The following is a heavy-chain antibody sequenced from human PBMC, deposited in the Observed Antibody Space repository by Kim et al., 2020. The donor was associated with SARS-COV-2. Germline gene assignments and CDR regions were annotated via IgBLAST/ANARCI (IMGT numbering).Heavy chain of an antibody. CDR2: ISYDGSNK. CDR3: ARGLAARPDSY. Sequence: GGSLRLSCAASGFTFSSYAMHWVRQAPGKGLEWVAVISYDGSNKYYADSVKGRFTISRDNSKNTLYLQMNSLRAEDTAVYYCARGLAARPDSYWGQGTLVTVSS. V-gene: IGHV3-30-3*01. J-gene: IGHJ4*02. D-gene: IGHD6-6*01. CDR1: GFTFSSYA.